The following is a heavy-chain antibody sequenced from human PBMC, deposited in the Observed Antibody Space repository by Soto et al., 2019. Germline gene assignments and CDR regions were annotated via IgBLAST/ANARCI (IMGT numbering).Heavy chain of an antibody. J-gene: IGHJ4*02. Sequence: PGGSLRLSCAASGFTFSSYSLNWVRQAPGKGLEWVSSISSSSSYIYYADSLKGRFTISRDNAKNSLYLQINSLRAEDTAVYYCTRPLDYWGRGTLVTVSS. CDR1: GFTFSSYS. CDR2: ISSSSSYI. CDR3: TRPLDY. V-gene: IGHV3-21*01.